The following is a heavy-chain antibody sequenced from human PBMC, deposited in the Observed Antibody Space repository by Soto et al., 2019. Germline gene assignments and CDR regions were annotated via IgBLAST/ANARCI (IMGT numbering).Heavy chain of an antibody. D-gene: IGHD6-6*01. CDR3: ATGDSSSSAGMDV. V-gene: IGHV3-53*01. CDR1: GFTVSSNY. CDR2: IYSGGST. Sequence: EVQLVESGGGLIQPGGSLRLSCAASGFTVSSNYMSWVRQAPGKGLEWVSVIYSGGSTYYADSVKGRFTISRDNSKNTLYLQMNSLRAEDTAVYYCATGDSSSSAGMDVWGQGTTVTVSS. J-gene: IGHJ6*02.